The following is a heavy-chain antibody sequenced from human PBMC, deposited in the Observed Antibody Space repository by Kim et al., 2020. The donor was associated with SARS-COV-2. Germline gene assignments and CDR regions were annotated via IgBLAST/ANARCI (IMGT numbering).Heavy chain of an antibody. J-gene: IGHJ4*02. CDR3: AKSGN. CDR2: NDENNK. Sequence: NDENNKHHGDSGEGRFPISRDNSKNTLYVQMNSLRAEDTAVYYCAKSGNWGQGTLVTVSS. V-gene: IGHV3-33*06. D-gene: IGHD6-25*01.